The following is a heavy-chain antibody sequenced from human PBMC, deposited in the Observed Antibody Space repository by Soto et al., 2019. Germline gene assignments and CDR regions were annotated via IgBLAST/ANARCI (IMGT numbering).Heavy chain of an antibody. J-gene: IGHJ5*02. CDR3: ARGIATGQLDP. V-gene: IGHV1-3*01. Sequence: ASVKVSCKSSGYTFICYYLHWVRQAPGQRLEWMGWINPDNGNTKYSKKFQDRVIITRDTSASTAYMDLSSLRSEDTAVYYCARGIATGQLDPWGQGTLVTVSS. CDR1: GYTFICYY. D-gene: IGHD2-15*01. CDR2: INPDNGNT.